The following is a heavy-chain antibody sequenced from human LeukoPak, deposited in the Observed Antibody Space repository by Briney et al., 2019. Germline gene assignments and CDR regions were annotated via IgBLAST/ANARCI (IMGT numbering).Heavy chain of an antibody. Sequence: SETLSLTCTVSGGSISSSSYYWGWIRQPPGKGLEWIGSIYYSGSTYYNPSLKSRVTISVDTSKNQFSLKLSSVAAADTAVYYCARGYSSSWYRYFDYWGQGTLVTVSS. D-gene: IGHD6-13*01. CDR1: GGSISSSSYY. V-gene: IGHV4-39*07. CDR3: ARGYSSSWYRYFDY. CDR2: IYYSGST. J-gene: IGHJ4*02.